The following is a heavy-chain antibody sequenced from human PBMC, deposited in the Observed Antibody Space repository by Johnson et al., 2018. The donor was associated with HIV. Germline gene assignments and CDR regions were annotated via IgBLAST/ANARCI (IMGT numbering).Heavy chain of an antibody. CDR3: ARVNGLLLHAFDI. D-gene: IGHD4-23*01. Sequence: VQLVESGGGLVQPGGSLRLSCAASGFTVSSNYMSWVRQAPGKGLEWVSGINWNGGSIGYADSVKGRCTISRDNDKNSLYMQMNSRRAEDTAGYYCARVNGLLLHAFDIWGQGTMVTVSS. V-gene: IGHV3-20*04. CDR2: INWNGGSI. CDR1: GFTVSSNY. J-gene: IGHJ3*02.